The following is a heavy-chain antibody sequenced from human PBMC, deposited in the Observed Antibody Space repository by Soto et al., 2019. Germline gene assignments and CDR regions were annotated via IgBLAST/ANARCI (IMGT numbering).Heavy chain of an antibody. Sequence: SETLSLTCTVSGGSISSYYWSWIRQPPGKGLEWIGYIYYSGSTNYNPSLKSRVTISVDTSKNQFSLKLSSVTAADTAVYYCARDRSINYYDSSGYRGVYYYYGMDVWGQGTTVT. J-gene: IGHJ6*02. CDR2: IYYSGST. D-gene: IGHD3-22*01. CDR1: GGSISSYY. CDR3: ARDRSINYYDSSGYRGVYYYYGMDV. V-gene: IGHV4-59*01.